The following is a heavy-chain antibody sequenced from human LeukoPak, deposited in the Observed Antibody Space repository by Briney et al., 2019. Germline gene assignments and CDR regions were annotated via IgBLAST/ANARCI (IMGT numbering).Heavy chain of an antibody. D-gene: IGHD3-10*01. Sequence: SETLSLTCAVYGGSFSGYYWSWIRQPPGKGLEWIGEINHSGSANYNPSLKSRVTISVDTSKNQFSLKLSSVTAADTAVYYCARSDGYGLVGIWGQGTMVTVSS. CDR1: GGSFSGYY. V-gene: IGHV4-34*01. J-gene: IGHJ3*02. CDR3: ARSDGYGLVGI. CDR2: INHSGSA.